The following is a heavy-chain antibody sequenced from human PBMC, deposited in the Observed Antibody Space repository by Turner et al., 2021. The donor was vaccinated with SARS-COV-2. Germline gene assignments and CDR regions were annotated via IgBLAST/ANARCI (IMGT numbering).Heavy chain of an antibody. CDR1: GGSLSSGSYY. Sequence: QMQLQESGPGLVRPSQTLSTTCTVSGGSLSSGSYYCSWIRQPAGKGLEWIGRIYTSASTNYNPSLKSRVTIAVDTSKNQFSRKLSAVTAADTAVYYCARDQGFLLEWEISYYYYMDVWGKGTTVTVSS. J-gene: IGHJ6*03. D-gene: IGHD3-3*01. CDR3: ARDQGFLLEWEISYYYYMDV. V-gene: IGHV4-61*02. CDR2: IYTSAST.